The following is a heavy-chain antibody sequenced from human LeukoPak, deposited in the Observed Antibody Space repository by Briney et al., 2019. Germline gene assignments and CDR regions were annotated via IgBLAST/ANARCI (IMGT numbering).Heavy chain of an antibody. D-gene: IGHD1-26*01. J-gene: IGHJ6*02. V-gene: IGHV4-34*01. CDR3: ARGFLGLNGGV. Sequence: SETLSLTCGVSGGSFSGYYWNWIRQAPGKGLEWIGEINHNGSTSSNPSLKSRVTISVDTSRSRFSLKLNSATAAATAVYYCARGFLGLNGGVWGQGTTVTVSS. CDR2: INHNGST. CDR1: GGSFSGYY.